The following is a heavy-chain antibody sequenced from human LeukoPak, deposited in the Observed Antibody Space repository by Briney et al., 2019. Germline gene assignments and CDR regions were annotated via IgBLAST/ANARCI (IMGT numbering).Heavy chain of an antibody. CDR1: GGSISSYY. CDR3: ARGEMLATRRWFDP. J-gene: IGHJ5*02. CDR2: IYYSGST. Sequence: SETLSLTCTVAGGSISSYYWSWIRQPPGKGLEWIGYIYYSGSTNYNPSLESRVTISVDTSKNQFSLKLSSVTAADTAVYYCARGEMLATRRWFDPWGQGTLVTVSS. D-gene: IGHD1-14*01. V-gene: IGHV4-59*01.